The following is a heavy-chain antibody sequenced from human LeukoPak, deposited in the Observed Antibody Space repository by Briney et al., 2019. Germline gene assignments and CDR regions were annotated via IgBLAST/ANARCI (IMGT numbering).Heavy chain of an antibody. J-gene: IGHJ4*02. CDR1: GYSLCVGYS. D-gene: IGHD3-3*01. V-gene: IGHV4-38-2*01. CDR3: ETMGTDSWSGPYF. Sequence: PETLSLSCAVSGYSLCVGYSWGWFRKPPGKGLEGFTKLRHTESADYTPSLKSPVTRSVATSTNQFSMKLISVTDADTAVYDCETMGTDSWSGPYFCGQGPLVTVSS. CDR2: LRHTESA.